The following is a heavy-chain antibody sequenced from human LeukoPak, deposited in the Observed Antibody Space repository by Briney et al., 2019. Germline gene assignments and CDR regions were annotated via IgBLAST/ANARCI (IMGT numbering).Heavy chain of an antibody. D-gene: IGHD3-16*01. CDR2: IYYSGST. CDR1: GGSISNSNYY. Sequence: SETLSLTCTVSGGSISNSNYYWGWIRQSPGKGLEWIGNIYYSGSTYYNPSLKSRVTISVDTSKNQFSLKLSSVTAADTAVYYCARQENYDFVWGSYDYWGQGTPVTVSS. V-gene: IGHV4-39*01. CDR3: ARQENYDFVWGSYDY. J-gene: IGHJ4*02.